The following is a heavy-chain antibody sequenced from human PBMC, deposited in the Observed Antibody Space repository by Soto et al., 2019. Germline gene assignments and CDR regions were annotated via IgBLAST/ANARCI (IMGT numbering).Heavy chain of an antibody. V-gene: IGHV3-23*01. CDR3: AKGHDFWSGSSYYYGMYV. Sequence: PGGSLRLSCAASGFTFSKSAMIWVRQAPGKGLQWVSGISGSGDSTSYGDSVKGRFTISRDNSKNTLYLQMNSLRADDTAVYFCAKGHDFWSGSSYYYGMYVWGQGATVTVSS. CDR1: GFTFSKSA. J-gene: IGHJ6*02. CDR2: ISGSGDST. D-gene: IGHD3-3*01.